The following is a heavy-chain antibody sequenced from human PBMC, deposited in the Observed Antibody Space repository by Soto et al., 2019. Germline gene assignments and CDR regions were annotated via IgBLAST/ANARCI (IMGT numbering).Heavy chain of an antibody. Sequence: GGSLRLSCAASGFTFSSYGMHWGRQAPGKGLEWVAVISYDGSNKYYADSVKGRFTISRDNSKNTLYLQMNSLRAEDTAVYYCAQDAGGAAGPIPGYFQHWGQGT. CDR3: AQDAGGAAGPIPGYFQH. CDR2: ISYDGSNK. D-gene: IGHD6-13*01. CDR1: GFTFSSYG. V-gene: IGHV3-30*18. J-gene: IGHJ1*01.